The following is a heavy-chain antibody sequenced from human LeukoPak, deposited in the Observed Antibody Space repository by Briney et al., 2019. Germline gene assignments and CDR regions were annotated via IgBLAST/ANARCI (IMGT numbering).Heavy chain of an antibody. J-gene: IGHJ3*02. D-gene: IGHD3-22*01. V-gene: IGHV3-30*04. Sequence: PGRSLRLSCAASGFTFDSYAMHWVRQAPGKGLEWLAVISYDGRNNYYGDSVKGRFTISRDNPKNTLYLQMTSLRAEDTAVYYCARESRDYDSTTNDAFDIWGQGTMVTVSS. CDR1: GFTFDSYA. CDR2: ISYDGRNN. CDR3: ARESRDYDSTTNDAFDI.